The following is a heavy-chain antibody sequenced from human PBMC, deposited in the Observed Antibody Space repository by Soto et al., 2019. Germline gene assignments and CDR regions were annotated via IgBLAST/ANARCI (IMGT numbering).Heavy chain of an antibody. CDR3: ARDARNADYDY. Sequence: EVQLVESGGGLVQPGGSLRLSCAVSGFTFSTHAMNWVRQAPGKGLEWVAYIHGTRSIIYYADSVKGRFTISRDNANNSLFLHMDSLRDEDTAVYYCARDARNADYDYWGQGTLVTVSS. V-gene: IGHV3-48*02. J-gene: IGHJ4*02. CDR1: GFTFSTHA. CDR2: IHGTRSII. D-gene: IGHD3-16*01.